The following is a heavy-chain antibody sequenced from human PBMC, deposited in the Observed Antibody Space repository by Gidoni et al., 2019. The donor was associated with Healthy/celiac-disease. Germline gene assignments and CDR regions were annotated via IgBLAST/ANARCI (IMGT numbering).Heavy chain of an antibody. V-gene: IGHV4-39*01. CDR3: ARQNPPRSNWFDP. Sequence: STYYNPSLKSRVTISVDTSKNQFSLKLSSVTAADTAVYYCARQNPPRSNWFDPWGQGTLVTVSS. CDR2: ST. J-gene: IGHJ5*02.